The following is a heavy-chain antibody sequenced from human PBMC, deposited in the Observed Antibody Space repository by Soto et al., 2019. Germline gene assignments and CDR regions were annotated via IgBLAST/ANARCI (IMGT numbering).Heavy chain of an antibody. V-gene: IGHV4-59*01. D-gene: IGHD3-10*01. CDR2: IYYSGST. CDR3: ARDLGYYYGSGSSNWFDP. J-gene: IGHJ5*02. CDR1: GGSISSYY. Sequence: SETLSLTCTVSGGSISSYYWSWIRQPPGKGLEWIGYIYYSGSTNYNPSLKSRVNISVDTSKNQFSLKLSSVTAADMAVYYCARDLGYYYGSGSSNWFDPWGQGTLVTVS.